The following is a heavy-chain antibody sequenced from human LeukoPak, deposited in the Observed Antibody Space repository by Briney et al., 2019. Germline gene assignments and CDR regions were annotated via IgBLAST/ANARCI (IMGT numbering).Heavy chain of an antibody. CDR1: GFTFSSYG. Sequence: PGRSLRLSCAASGFTFSSYGMHWVRQAPGKGLEWVANMNQDGSDINYVDSVGGRFTISRDNAKNSLYLQMNTLRAEDTAVYYRARESTSDRPGCWGQGTLVTVSS. D-gene: IGHD5/OR15-5a*01. CDR2: MNQDGSDI. V-gene: IGHV3-7*01. CDR3: ARESTSDRPGC. J-gene: IGHJ1*01.